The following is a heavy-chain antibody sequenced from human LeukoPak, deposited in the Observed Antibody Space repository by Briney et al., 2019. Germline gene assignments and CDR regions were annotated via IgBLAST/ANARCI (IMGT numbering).Heavy chain of an antibody. V-gene: IGHV3-53*01. CDR1: GFTVSSNY. D-gene: IGHD6-19*01. CDR3: ARGLEEQWLENYY. CDR2: IYSGGST. Sequence: GGSLRLSCAASGFTVSSNYMSWVRQAPGKGLEWVSVIYSGGSTYYADSVKGRFTISRDNAKNSLYLQMNSLRAEDTAVYYCARGLEEQWLENYYWGQGTLVTVSS. J-gene: IGHJ4*02.